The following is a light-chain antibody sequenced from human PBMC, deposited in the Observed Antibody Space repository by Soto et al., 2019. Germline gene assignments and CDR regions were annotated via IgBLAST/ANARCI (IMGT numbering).Light chain of an antibody. CDR1: QSVSSSY. V-gene: IGKV3-20*01. CDR3: NQAVNSPFN. Sequence: EIGLTQSPGTLSLSPGERATLSCSAIQSVSSSYLAWYQQKPGHSPRLLIYGASRRVTGIRDRFSGSGSGTDFTLTSSRLEPEDFGVYYCNQAVNSPFNFGLGTRLEIK. J-gene: IGKJ5*01. CDR2: GAS.